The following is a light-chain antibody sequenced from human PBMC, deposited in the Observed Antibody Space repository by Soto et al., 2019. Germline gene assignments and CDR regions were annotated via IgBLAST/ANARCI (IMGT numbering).Light chain of an antibody. CDR3: CSYAGSHTYV. CDR2: DVR. V-gene: IGLV2-11*01. CDR1: SSDVGNYNS. Sequence: QSVLTQPRSVSGSPGQSVTMSCTGASSDVGNYNSVSWYQQHPGKAPKLIIYDVRKRPSGVPDRFSGSKSGNTASLTISGLQAEDEADYSCCSYAGSHTYVFGTGTKVTVL. J-gene: IGLJ1*01.